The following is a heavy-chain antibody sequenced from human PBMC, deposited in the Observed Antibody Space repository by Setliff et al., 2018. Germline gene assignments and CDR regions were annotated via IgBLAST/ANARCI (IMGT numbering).Heavy chain of an antibody. CDR1: GGSFSGYY. CDR2: INHSGST. D-gene: IGHD3-22*01. J-gene: IGHJ3*02. V-gene: IGHV4-34*01. Sequence: SETLSLTCAVYGGSFSGYYWSWIRQPPGKGLEWIGEINHSGSTNYNPSLKSRVTISVDTSKNQFSLKLSSVTAADTAVYYCARGKERITMIVVVTSGAFDIWGQGTMGTVSS. CDR3: ARGKERITMIVVVTSGAFDI.